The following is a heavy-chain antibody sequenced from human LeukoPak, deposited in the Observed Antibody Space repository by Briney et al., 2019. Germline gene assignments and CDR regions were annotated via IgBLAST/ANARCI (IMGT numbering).Heavy chain of an antibody. CDR3: ARRTLEWLALDY. J-gene: IGHJ4*02. CDR1: GFTFDDYG. CDR2: INWNGGST. D-gene: IGHD3-3*01. V-gene: IGHV3-20*04. Sequence: GGSLRLSCAASGFTFDDYGMSWVRQAPGKGLEWVSGINWNGGSTGYADSVKGRFTISRDNAKNSLYLQMNSLRAGDTALYYCARRTLEWLALDYWGQGTLVTVSS.